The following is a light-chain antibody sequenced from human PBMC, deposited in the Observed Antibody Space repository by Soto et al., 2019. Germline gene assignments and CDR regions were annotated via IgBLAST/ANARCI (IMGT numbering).Light chain of an antibody. CDR3: QQSYTTTGT. CDR2: KAS. J-gene: IGKJ1*01. Sequence: DIQMTQSPSTLSASVGDRVTITFRASESISSGLAWYQQKPGKAPNLLIYKASTLESGVPSRFSGSGSGTEFTLTISSLQPDDFATYSCQQSYTTTGTFGQGTKVDIK. CDR1: ESISSG. V-gene: IGKV1-5*03.